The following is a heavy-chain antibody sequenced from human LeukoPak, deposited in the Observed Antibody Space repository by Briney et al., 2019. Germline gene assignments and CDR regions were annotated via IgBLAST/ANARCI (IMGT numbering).Heavy chain of an antibody. V-gene: IGHV1-46*01. D-gene: IGHD2-21*01. CDR2: INPSGGST. CDR3: ARAESRDLIPDY. Sequence: GASVRVSCKASGYTFTSYYMHWVRQAPGQGLEWMGIINPSGGSTSYAQKFQGRVTMTRDTSTSTVYMELSSLRSEDTAVYYCARAESRDLIPDYWGQGTLVTVSS. CDR1: GYTFTSYY. J-gene: IGHJ4*02.